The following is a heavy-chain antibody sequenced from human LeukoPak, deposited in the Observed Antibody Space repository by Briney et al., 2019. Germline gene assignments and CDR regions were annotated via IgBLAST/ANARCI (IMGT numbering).Heavy chain of an antibody. CDR3: ARAHDVLLWFGATPGWFDP. CDR2: ISAYNGNT. D-gene: IGHD3-10*01. V-gene: IGHV1-18*01. J-gene: IGHJ5*02. CDR1: GSTFTSYG. Sequence: GASVKLSCKASGSTFTSYGISWVRQAPGQGLEWMGWISAYNGNTNYAQKLPGRVTLTTDTSTSTAYMELRRLRSDDTAVYYCARAHDVLLWFGATPGWFDPWGQGTLVTVSS.